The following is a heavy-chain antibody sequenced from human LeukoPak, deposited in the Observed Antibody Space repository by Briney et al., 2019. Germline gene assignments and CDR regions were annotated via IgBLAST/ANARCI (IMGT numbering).Heavy chain of an antibody. J-gene: IGHJ6*03. CDR2: ISSSSSYI. CDR3: ARIREATYYYYMDV. V-gene: IGHV3-21*01. Sequence: GGSLRLSCAASGFTFSSYSMNWVRQAPGKGLEWASSISSSSSYIYYADSVKGRFTISRDNAKNSLYLQMNSLRAEDTAVYYCARIREATYYYYMDVWGKGTTVTVSS. CDR1: GFTFSSYS.